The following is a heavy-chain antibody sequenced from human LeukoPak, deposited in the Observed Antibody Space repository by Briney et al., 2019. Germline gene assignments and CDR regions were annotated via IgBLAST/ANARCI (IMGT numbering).Heavy chain of an antibody. Sequence: GGSLRLSCAASGFTFSSYEMNWVRQAPGKGLEWVSYISSSGSTIYYADSVKGRFTISRDNAKNSLYLQMNSLRAEDTAVYYCASYVSSTFDYWGQGTLVTVSS. CDR1: GFTFSSYE. CDR2: ISSSGSTI. CDR3: ASYVSSTFDY. D-gene: IGHD3-10*02. J-gene: IGHJ4*02. V-gene: IGHV3-48*03.